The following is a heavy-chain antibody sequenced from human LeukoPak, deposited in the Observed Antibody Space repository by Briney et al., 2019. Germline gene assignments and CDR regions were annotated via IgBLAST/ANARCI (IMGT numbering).Heavy chain of an antibody. V-gene: IGHV3-7*01. J-gene: IGHJ4*02. CDR3: AREIRGATTYYFDY. CDR2: IKQGGSEK. Sequence: PGGSLRLSCAASGFTFSSYWMSWVRQAPGKGLEWVANIKQGGSEKYYVDSVKGRFTISRDNAKNSLYLQMNSLRAEDTAVYYCAREIRGATTYYFDYWGQGTLVTVSS. CDR1: GFTFSSYW. D-gene: IGHD5-12*01.